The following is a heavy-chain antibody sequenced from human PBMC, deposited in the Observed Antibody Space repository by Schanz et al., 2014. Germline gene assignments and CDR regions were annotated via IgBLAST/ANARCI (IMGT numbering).Heavy chain of an antibody. Sequence: QVQLVQSGAEVKKPGASVRVSCKASGYTFTTYAMSWVRQAPGQGLEWMGWISVYTGNTKYGQKVQGRVTMTADTSTNTAYMELRSLRSDDTAVYYGAKAEYDILTDSYSRLDPWGQGTLXTVSS. J-gene: IGHJ5*02. V-gene: IGHV1-18*01. CDR2: ISVYTGNT. CDR3: AKAEYDILTDSYSRLDP. CDR1: GYTFTTYA. D-gene: IGHD3-9*01.